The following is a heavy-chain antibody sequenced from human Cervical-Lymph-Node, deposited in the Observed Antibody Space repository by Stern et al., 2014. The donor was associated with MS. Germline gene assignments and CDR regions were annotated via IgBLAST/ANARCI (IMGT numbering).Heavy chain of an antibody. J-gene: IGHJ4*02. CDR1: GFTFSHYS. Sequence: EVQLVESGGGLVKPGESLRLSCDASGFTFSHYSINWVRQAPGQGLEWISSISNNSPRAYYADSVEGRYTIARDSAKDSVSLHMGSLRAEDTAVYYCARARVGDYARSPHLDSWGQGTLVTVSS. D-gene: IGHD4-17*01. V-gene: IGHV3-21*01. CDR3: ARARVGDYARSPHLDS. CDR2: ISNNSPRA.